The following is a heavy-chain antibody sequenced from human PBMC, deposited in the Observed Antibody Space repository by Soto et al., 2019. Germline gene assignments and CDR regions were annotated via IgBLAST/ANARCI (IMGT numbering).Heavy chain of an antibody. CDR1: GFSLSTSGVG. CDR3: AHRPDSSSWSWYYFDY. V-gene: IGHV2-5*02. J-gene: IGHJ4*02. CDR2: IYWDDDK. D-gene: IGHD6-13*01. Sequence: QITLKESGPTLVKPTQTLTLTCTFSGFSLSTSGVGVGWIRQPPGKALEWLALIYWDDDKRYSPSLKSRLTITKDTSKNQVVLTMTNMDPVDTATYYCAHRPDSSSWSWYYFDYWGQGILVTVSS.